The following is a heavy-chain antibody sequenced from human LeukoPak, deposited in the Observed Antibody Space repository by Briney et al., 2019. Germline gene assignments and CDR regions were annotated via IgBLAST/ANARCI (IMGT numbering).Heavy chain of an antibody. CDR1: GFTFSTYW. V-gene: IGHV3-74*01. D-gene: IGHD3-16*01. J-gene: IGHJ3*01. CDR3: AVWGGGGFDF. CDR2: IHKDGSST. Sequence: GGSLRLSCGASGFTFSTYWMHWVRHAPGKGLVWVSRIHKDGSSTNYADAVMGRFTISRDNARNTLYLQMNSLRAEDTALYYCAVWGGGGFDFWGQGTMVTVSS.